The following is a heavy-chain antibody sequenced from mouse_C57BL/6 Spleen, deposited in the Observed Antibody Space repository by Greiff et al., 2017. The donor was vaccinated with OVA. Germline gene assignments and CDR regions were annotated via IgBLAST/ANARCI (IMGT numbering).Heavy chain of an antibody. CDR1: GYTFTDYY. J-gene: IGHJ4*01. D-gene: IGHD2-5*01. Sequence: EVQLQESGPVLVKPGASVKMSCKASGYTFTDYYMNWVKQSHGKSLEWIGVINPYNGGTSYNQKFKGKATLTVDKSSSTAYMELNSLTSEDSAVYYCARGGYYYSNYGAMDYWGQGTSVTVSS. CDR3: ARGGYYYSNYGAMDY. V-gene: IGHV1-19*01. CDR2: INPYNGGT.